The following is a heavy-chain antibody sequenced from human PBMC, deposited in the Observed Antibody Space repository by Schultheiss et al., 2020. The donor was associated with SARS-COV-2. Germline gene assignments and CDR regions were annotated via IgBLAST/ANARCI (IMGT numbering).Heavy chain of an antibody. J-gene: IGHJ4*02. D-gene: IGHD6-6*01. CDR1: GGSFSGYY. CDR3: ARYSSSSLDY. V-gene: IGHV4-34*10. CDR2: IYYSGST. Sequence: SETLSLTCAVYGGSFSGYYWSWIRQPPGKGLEWIGYIYYSGSTYYSPSLKSRVTISVDTSKNQFYLKLSSVTAADTAVYYCARYSSSSLDYWGQGTLVTVSS.